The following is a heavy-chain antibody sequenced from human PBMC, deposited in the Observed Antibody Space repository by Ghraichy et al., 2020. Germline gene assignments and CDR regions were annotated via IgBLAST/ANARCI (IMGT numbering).Heavy chain of an antibody. V-gene: IGHV4-30-4*01. CDR1: GGSITSGDYF. CDR2: IYNSGST. Sequence: SETLSLTCTVSGGSITSGDYFWSWVRQSLGKGLEWIGYIYNSGSTYYRPSLKSRVTLSIATSKNQFSLNLSSVTAADTAVYYCARGRGEVLRFLEWFDYWGQGALVTVSS. D-gene: IGHD3-3*01. J-gene: IGHJ4*02. CDR3: ARGRGEVLRFLEWFDY.